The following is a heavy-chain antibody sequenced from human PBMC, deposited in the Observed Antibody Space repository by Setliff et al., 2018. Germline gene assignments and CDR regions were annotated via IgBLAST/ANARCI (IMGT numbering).Heavy chain of an antibody. J-gene: IGHJ4*02. D-gene: IGHD3-16*01. CDR3: ARVRVVQGYYEFDY. V-gene: IGHV4-4*07. CDR2: ISTSGNT. Sequence: PSETLSLTCTVSGGSIINSYYWSWIRQPAGKGLEWIGRISTSGNTNYNPSLKSRVTVSLDTSKNQFSLKLTSMTAADTAMYYCARVRVVQGYYEFDYWGQGTLVTVSS. CDR1: GGSIINSYY.